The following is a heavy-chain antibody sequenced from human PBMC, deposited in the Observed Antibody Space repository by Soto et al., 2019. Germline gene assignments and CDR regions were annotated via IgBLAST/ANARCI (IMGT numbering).Heavy chain of an antibody. V-gene: IGHV1-2*04. Sequence: ASVKVSCKASGYTFTGYYMHWVRQAPGQGLEWMGWINPNSGGTNYAQKFQGWVTMTRDTSISTAYMELSRLRSDDTAVYYCARDLTVGVAAAGYGMDVWGQRTTVTVSS. D-gene: IGHD6-25*01. CDR3: ARDLTVGVAAAGYGMDV. CDR2: INPNSGGT. CDR1: GYTFTGYY. J-gene: IGHJ6*02.